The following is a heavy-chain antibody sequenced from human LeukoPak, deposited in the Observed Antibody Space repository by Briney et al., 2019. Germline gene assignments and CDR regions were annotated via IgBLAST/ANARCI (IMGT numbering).Heavy chain of an antibody. CDR1: GLSISSEW. CDR3: ARGEMWFVP. V-gene: IGHV3-7*03. CDR2: IKQDGSEK. J-gene: IGHJ5*02. Sequence: GGSLRLSCEASGLSISSEWMSWVRQPPGKGLEWVANIKQDGSEKYYVDSVKGRFTISRDNARNSLHLQMNSLRAEDTAFYYCARGEMWFVPWGQGTLVTVSS.